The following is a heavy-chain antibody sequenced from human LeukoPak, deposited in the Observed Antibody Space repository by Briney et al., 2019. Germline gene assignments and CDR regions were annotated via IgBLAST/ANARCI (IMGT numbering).Heavy chain of an antibody. CDR3: ASGSYSGHNWFDP. CDR1: GGSISTTNYY. Sequence: PSETLSLTCTVSGGSISTTNYYWGWIRQPPGKGLEWIGTIYYSGNTYYNPSLQSRVPISVDTSKNQFSLRLSSVPAADTAVYYCASGSYSGHNWFDPWGQGTLVTVSS. D-gene: IGHD1-26*01. CDR2: IYYSGNT. V-gene: IGHV4-39*01. J-gene: IGHJ5*02.